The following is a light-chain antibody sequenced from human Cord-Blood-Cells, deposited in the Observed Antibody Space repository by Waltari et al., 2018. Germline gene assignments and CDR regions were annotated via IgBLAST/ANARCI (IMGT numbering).Light chain of an antibody. CDR2: DVS. CDR1: SRDVGGSHF. V-gene: IGLV2-14*01. Sequence: QSALTQPASVSGSPGQSITISCPGTSRDVGGSHFASGYQQHPGKAPKLMIYDVSKRPSGVSNRFSGSKSGNTASLTISGLQAEDEADYYCSSYTSSSTWVFGGGTKLTVL. CDR3: SSYTSSSTWV. J-gene: IGLJ3*02.